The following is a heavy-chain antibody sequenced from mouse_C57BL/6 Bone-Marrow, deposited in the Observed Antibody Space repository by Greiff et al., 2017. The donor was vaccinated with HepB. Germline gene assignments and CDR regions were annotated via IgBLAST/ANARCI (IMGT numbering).Heavy chain of an antibody. CDR3: ARESDYGFAY. D-gene: IGHD2-13*01. J-gene: IGHJ3*01. CDR2: IDPSDSYN. V-gene: IGHV1-50*01. Sequence: QVQLQQPGAELVKPGASVKLSCKASGYTFTSYWMQWVKQRPGQGLEWIGEIDPSDSYNNYNQKFKGKATLTVDTSSSTAYMQLSSLTSEDSAVYYCARESDYGFAYWGQGTLVTVSA. CDR1: GYTFTSYW.